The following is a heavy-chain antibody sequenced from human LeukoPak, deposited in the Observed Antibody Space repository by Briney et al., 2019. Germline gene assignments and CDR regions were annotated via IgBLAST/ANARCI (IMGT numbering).Heavy chain of an antibody. Sequence: ETLSLTCTVSGGSISSYYWSWVRQAPGKGLEWVSGISGSGGSTYYSDSVKGRFTISRDNSKNTLYLQMNSLRAEDTAVYYCAKDFHYSSGPIDYWGQGTLVTVSS. J-gene: IGHJ4*02. CDR2: ISGSGGST. CDR3: AKDFHYSSGPIDY. D-gene: IGHD6-19*01. V-gene: IGHV3-23*01. CDR1: GGSISSYY.